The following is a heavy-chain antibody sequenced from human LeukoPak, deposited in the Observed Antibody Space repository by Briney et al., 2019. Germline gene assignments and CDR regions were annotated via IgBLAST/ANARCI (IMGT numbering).Heavy chain of an antibody. V-gene: IGHV4-59*05. CDR1: GVSISGSY. D-gene: IGHD1/OR15-1a*01. CDR2: IFYREGFSYGGTS. CDR3: GRQISGNKDY. Sequence: SETLSLTCSVSGVSISGSYWIWIRQPPGRGLEWIASIFYREGFSYGGTSFYNPSLESRVTISVDTSKNAFSLKLNSVTAADTAVYYCGRQISGNKDYWGQGTLVTVSS. J-gene: IGHJ4*02.